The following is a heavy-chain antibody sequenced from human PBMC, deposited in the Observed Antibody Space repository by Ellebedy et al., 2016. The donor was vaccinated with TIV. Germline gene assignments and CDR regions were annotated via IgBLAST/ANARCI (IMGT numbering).Heavy chain of an antibody. V-gene: IGHV5-10-1*01. D-gene: IGHD2-8*01. CDR2: IDPGDSYN. J-gene: IGHJ3*02. Sequence: GESLKISCKASGYSFTNYWLGWVRQMPGKGLEWMGRIDPGDSYNIYSPSFQGHVTISADKAISTAYLQWSSLRASDTAMYFCARLYGIDAFEIWGQGTMVTVSS. CDR3: ARLYGIDAFEI. CDR1: GYSFTNYW.